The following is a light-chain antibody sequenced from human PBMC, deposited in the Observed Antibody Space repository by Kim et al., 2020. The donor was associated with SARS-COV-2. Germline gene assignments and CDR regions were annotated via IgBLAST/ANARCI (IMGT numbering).Light chain of an antibody. J-gene: IGKJ1*01. V-gene: IGKV3-20*01. CDR3: QQYGSSRT. Sequence: EIVLTQSPGTLSLSPGERATLSCRASQSVSSNYLAWYQQKPGQAPRLLIYGASSRATGIPDRFSGSGSGTDFTLTISRLEPEDCAVYYCQQYGSSRTFGQGTKVDIK. CDR2: GAS. CDR1: QSVSSNY.